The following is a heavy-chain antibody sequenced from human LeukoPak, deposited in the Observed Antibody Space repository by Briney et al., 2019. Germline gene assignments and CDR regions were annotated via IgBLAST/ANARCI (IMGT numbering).Heavy chain of an antibody. D-gene: IGHD4-23*01. Sequence: PGGSLRLSCAASGFTFSDYYMSWIRQASGKGLEWVSYISSSGSTIYCADSVKGRFTISRDNAKNSLYLQMNSLRAEDTAVYYCARDEVDYGGKAYYYYYYMDVWGKGTTVTVSS. CDR3: ARDEVDYGGKAYYYYYYMDV. J-gene: IGHJ6*03. V-gene: IGHV3-11*01. CDR2: ISSSGSTI. CDR1: GFTFSDYY.